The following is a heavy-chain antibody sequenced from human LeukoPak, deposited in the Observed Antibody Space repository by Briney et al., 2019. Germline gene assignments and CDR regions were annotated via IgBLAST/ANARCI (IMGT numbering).Heavy chain of an antibody. CDR2: ISSSSSTI. J-gene: IGHJ4*02. Sequence: GGSLRLSCAASGFIFSSYSMNWVRQAPGKGLEWVSYISSSSSTIYYADSVKGRFTISRDNAKNSLYLQMNSLRAEDTAVYYCARTYSSSWYDRYFDYWGQGTLVTVSS. CDR1: GFIFSSYS. D-gene: IGHD6-13*01. CDR3: ARTYSSSWYDRYFDY. V-gene: IGHV3-48*04.